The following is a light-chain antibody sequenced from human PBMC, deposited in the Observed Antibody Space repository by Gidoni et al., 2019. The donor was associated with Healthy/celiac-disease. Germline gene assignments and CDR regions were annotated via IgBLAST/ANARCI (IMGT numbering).Light chain of an antibody. Sequence: MQMTPSPSSLSASVGDRVTITCQASQDISNYLNWYQQKPGKAPKLLIYDASNLETGVPSRFSGSGSGTDFTFTISSLQPEDIATYYCQQYDNLPLTFGGGTKVEIK. CDR3: QQYDNLPLT. CDR2: DAS. CDR1: QDISNY. V-gene: IGKV1-33*01. J-gene: IGKJ4*01.